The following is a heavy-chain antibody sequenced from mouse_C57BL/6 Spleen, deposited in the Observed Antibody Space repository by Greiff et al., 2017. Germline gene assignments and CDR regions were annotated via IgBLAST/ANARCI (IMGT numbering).Heavy chain of an antibody. CDR2: IDPANGNT. J-gene: IGHJ2*01. D-gene: IGHD1-1*01. Sequence: EVQVVESVAELVRPGASVKLSCTASGFNIKNTYMHWVKQRPEKSLAWIGRIDPANGNTTYAPKFQGKATITAEPSSNTAYLQLSSLTSEDTAIYYCSLYYYGSSYVGYWGQGTTLTVSS. CDR1: GFNIKNTY. CDR3: SLYYYGSSYVGY. V-gene: IGHV14-3*01.